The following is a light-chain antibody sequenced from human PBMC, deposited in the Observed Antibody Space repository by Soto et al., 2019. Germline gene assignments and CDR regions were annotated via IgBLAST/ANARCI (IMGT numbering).Light chain of an antibody. Sequence: VVMARTPRSLSEHQKERETVSCRASQSVRSRLAWYQQKPGQAPRLLIYGASTRDTGIPAKFSGSGSGTDFTLTISSLQPEDVATYYCQQRKTEPLTFGGGTKVDIK. CDR2: GAS. V-gene: IGKV3-15*01. J-gene: IGKJ4*01. CDR1: QSVRSR. CDR3: QQRKTEPLT.